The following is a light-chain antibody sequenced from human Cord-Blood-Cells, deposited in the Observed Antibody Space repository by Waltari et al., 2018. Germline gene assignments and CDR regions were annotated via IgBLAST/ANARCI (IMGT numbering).Light chain of an antibody. J-gene: IGLJ2*01. Sequence: QSALTQPASVSGSPGQSINISCTGTSSDVGGYHYVSCYQQHPGKSPKRMLSDVSNRTSGVSTLFSGSQSCNTASLTISRLQAEDEADYYCSSYTSSSTVVFGGGTKRTVL. CDR1: SSDVGGYHY. V-gene: IGLV2-14*01. CDR2: DVS. CDR3: SSYTSSSTVV.